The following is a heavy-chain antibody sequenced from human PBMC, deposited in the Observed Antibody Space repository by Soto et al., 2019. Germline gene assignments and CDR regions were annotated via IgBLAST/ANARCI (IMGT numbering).Heavy chain of an antibody. D-gene: IGHD2-21*01. J-gene: IGHJ4*02. Sequence: PGGSLRLSCAASGFTFSTYGMHWLRQAPGKGLEWVAFISYHGSNDYYTDSVKGRFTISRDNSKNTLYLQLNSLRPEDTAVYYCAKDLGLHLFRDYWGQGTLVTVAS. V-gene: IGHV3-30*18. CDR1: GFTFSTYG. CDR2: ISYHGSND. CDR3: AKDLGLHLFRDY.